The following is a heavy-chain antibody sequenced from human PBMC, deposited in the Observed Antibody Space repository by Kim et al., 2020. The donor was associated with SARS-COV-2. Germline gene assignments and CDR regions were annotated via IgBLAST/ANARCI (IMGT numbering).Heavy chain of an antibody. D-gene: IGHD3-10*01. Sequence: FQGRVTMTEDTSTDTAYMELSSLRSEDTAVYYCATERSYYYGSGSYYFDYWGQGTLVTVSS. CDR3: ATERSYYYGSGSYYFDY. V-gene: IGHV1-24*01. J-gene: IGHJ4*02.